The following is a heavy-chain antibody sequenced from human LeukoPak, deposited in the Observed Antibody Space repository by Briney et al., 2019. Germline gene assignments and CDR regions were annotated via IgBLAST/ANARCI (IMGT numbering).Heavy chain of an antibody. CDR1: GFTFSSYA. Sequence: GRSLRLSCAASGFTFSSYAMHWVRQAPGKGLEWVAVISYDGSNKYYADSVKGRFTISRDNSKNTLYLQMNSLRAEDTAVYYYARGGDYWGQGTLVTVSS. CDR3: ARGGDY. CDR2: ISYDGSNK. V-gene: IGHV3-30*04. J-gene: IGHJ4*02.